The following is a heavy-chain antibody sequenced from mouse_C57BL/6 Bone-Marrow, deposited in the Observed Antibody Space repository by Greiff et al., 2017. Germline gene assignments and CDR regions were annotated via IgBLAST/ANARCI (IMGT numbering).Heavy chain of an antibody. J-gene: IGHJ4*01. D-gene: IGHD1-1*01. V-gene: IGHV1-69*01. CDR2: IDPSDSYT. CDR3: AREGAYGSSYYYAMDY. Sequence: QVQLQQPGAELVMPGASVKLSCKASGYTFTSYWMHWVKQRPGQGLEWIGEIDPSDSYTNYNQKFKGKSTLTVDKSSSTAYMQLSSLTSEDAAVYYGAREGAYGSSYYYAMDYWGQGTSV. CDR1: GYTFTSYW.